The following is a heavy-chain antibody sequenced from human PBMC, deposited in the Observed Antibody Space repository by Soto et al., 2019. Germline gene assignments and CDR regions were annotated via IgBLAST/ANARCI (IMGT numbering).Heavy chain of an antibody. V-gene: IGHV3-30*18. D-gene: IGHD1-26*01. Sequence: QVQLVESGGGVVQPGRSLRLSCAASGFTFSSYGMHWVRQAPGKGLEWVAVISYDGSNKYYADSVKGRFTISRDNSKNTLYLQMNSLRAEDTAVYYCAKEFSGSYSPRGPPDYWGQGTLVTVSS. J-gene: IGHJ4*02. CDR3: AKEFSGSYSPRGPPDY. CDR1: GFTFSSYG. CDR2: ISYDGSNK.